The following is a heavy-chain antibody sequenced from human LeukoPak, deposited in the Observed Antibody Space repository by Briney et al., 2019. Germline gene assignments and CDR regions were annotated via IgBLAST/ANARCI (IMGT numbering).Heavy chain of an antibody. CDR3: AKMAGITGTTHHDY. J-gene: IGHJ4*02. CDR2: ISYDGSNK. V-gene: IGHV3-30*18. D-gene: IGHD1-20*01. CDR1: GFTFSSYG. Sequence: PGRSLRLSCAASGFTFSSYGMHWVRQAPGKGLEWVAVISYDGSNKYYADSVKGRFTISRDNSKNTLFLQMNSLRAEDTAVYYCAKMAGITGTTHHDYWGQGSLVTVSA.